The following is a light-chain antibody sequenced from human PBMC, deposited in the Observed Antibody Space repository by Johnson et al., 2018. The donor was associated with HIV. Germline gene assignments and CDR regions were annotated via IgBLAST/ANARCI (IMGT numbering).Light chain of an antibody. CDR1: SSNIGNNF. J-gene: IGLJ1*01. Sequence: QSVLTQSPSVSAAPRQKVTISCSGSSSNIGNNFVSWYQQFPGVVPKLLIYEDDKRPSGIPDRFYGSKSGTSATLGITGLQTGDEADYYCGTWDSSLSAFVFGTGTKVPVL. V-gene: IGLV1-51*02. CDR3: GTWDSSLSAFV. CDR2: EDD.